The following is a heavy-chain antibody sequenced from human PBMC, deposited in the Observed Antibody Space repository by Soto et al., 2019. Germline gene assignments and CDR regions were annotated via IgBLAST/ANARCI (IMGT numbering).Heavy chain of an antibody. CDR1: GGSISSSSYY. CDR2: IYYSGST. D-gene: IGHD3-3*01. Sequence: SETLSLTCTVSGGSISSSSYYWGWIRQPPGKGLEWIGSIYYSGSTYYNPSLKSRVTISVDTSKNQFSLKLSSVTAADTAVYYCARRIFGVVILGWFDPWGQGTLVTVSS. V-gene: IGHV4-39*01. J-gene: IGHJ5*02. CDR3: ARRIFGVVILGWFDP.